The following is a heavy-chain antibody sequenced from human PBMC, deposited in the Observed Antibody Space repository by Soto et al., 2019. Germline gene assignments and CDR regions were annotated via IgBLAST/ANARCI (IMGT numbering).Heavy chain of an antibody. CDR1: GYRFTRYG. CDR3: ARDEEDANLMIVVLPGDY. V-gene: IGHV1-18*01. CDR2: ISTYNGNT. J-gene: IGHJ4*02. Sequence: QVQLVQSGGEVKKPGASVKFSCKASGYRFTRYGINWVRQAPGQGLEGMGWISTYNGNTHYAQKFQDRVTMTTDTSTNTAYLELRSLKSDDTAVYYCARDEEDANLMIVVLPGDYWGQGTLVSVSS. D-gene: IGHD2-21*01.